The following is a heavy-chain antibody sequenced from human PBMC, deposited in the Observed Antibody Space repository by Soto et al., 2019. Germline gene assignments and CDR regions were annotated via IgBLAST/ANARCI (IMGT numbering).Heavy chain of an antibody. CDR1: GFTFSSYW. J-gene: IGHJ3*02. CDR3: ARISITMIVVAHDAFDI. D-gene: IGHD3-22*01. Sequence: GGSLRLSCAASGFTFSSYWMHWVRQAPGKGLEWVSSISSSSSYIYYADSVKGRFTISRDNAKNSLYLQMNSLRAEDTAVYYCARISITMIVVAHDAFDIWGQGTMVTVSS. CDR2: ISSSSSYI. V-gene: IGHV3-21*01.